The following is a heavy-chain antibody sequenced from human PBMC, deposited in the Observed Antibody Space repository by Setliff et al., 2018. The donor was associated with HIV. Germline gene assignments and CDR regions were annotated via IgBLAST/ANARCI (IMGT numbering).Heavy chain of an antibody. Sequence: PGGSLRLSCAASGFTFGDYYMTWIRQAPGKGLEWISYISNSGSTIYYADSVKGRFTISRDNAENSLYLQMNTLRVEDTAVYFCARDLVRCSGGPCFVALDYWGQGTLVTVS. V-gene: IGHV3-11*04. D-gene: IGHD2-15*01. CDR1: GFTFGDYY. CDR2: ISNSGSTI. J-gene: IGHJ4*02. CDR3: ARDLVRCSGGPCFVALDY.